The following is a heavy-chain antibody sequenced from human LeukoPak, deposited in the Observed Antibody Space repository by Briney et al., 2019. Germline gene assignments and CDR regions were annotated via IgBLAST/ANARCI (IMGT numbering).Heavy chain of an antibody. D-gene: IGHD1-26*01. CDR2: IYHSGST. V-gene: IGHV4-38-2*02. Sequence: SETLSLTCSVSDYSISSGYYWGWIRQPPGKGLEWIGSIYHSGSTYYNPSLKSRVTILVDTSKNQFSLKLTSVTAADTAVYYCARVFLVPYYFDYWGQGTLVTVSS. CDR1: DYSISSGYY. J-gene: IGHJ4*02. CDR3: ARVFLVPYYFDY.